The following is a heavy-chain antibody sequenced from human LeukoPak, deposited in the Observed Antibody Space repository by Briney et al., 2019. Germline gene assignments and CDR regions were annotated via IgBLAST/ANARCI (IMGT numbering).Heavy chain of an antibody. CDR1: GYSFTSYW. V-gene: IGHV5-10-1*01. D-gene: IGHD2-15*01. CDR3: ARLDDGYCSGGSCSPIDY. CDR2: IYPSDSYT. Sequence: GESLRISCKGSGYSFTSYWISWVRQMRGKGLEWMGRIYPSDSYTNYRPSFQGNVTISADKSISTAYLQWSSMKASDTAMYYCARLDDGYCSGGSCSPIDYWGQGTLVTVYS. J-gene: IGHJ4*02.